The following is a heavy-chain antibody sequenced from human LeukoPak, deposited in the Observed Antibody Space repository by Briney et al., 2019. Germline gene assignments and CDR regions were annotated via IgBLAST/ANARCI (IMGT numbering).Heavy chain of an antibody. CDR3: ARAGTIVGATGPNYYYYGMDV. D-gene: IGHD1-26*01. V-gene: IGHV1-2*02. Sequence: ASVKVSCKASGYTFTGYYMHWVRQAAGQGLEWMGGINPNSGGTNYAQKFQGRVTMTRDTSISTAYMELSRLRSDDTAVYYCARAGTIVGATGPNYYYYGMDVWGQGTTVTVSS. CDR1: GYTFTGYY. J-gene: IGHJ6*02. CDR2: INPNSGGT.